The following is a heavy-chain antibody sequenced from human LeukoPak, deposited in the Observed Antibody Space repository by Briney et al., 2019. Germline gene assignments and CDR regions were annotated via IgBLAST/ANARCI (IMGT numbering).Heavy chain of an antibody. Sequence: GGSLRLSCAASGFTFSSYAMHWVRQAPGKGLEWVAVISYDGSNKYYADSVKGRFTISRDNSKNTLYLQMNSLRAEDTAVYYCASGEVGATLDYWGQGTLVTVSS. CDR1: GFTFSSYA. CDR2: ISYDGSNK. D-gene: IGHD1-26*01. J-gene: IGHJ4*02. CDR3: ASGEVGATLDY. V-gene: IGHV3-30*04.